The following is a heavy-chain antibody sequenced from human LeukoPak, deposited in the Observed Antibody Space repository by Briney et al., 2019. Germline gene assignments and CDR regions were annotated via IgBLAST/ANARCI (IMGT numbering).Heavy chain of an antibody. CDR2: IYYSGST. V-gene: IGHV4-59*04. Sequence: SETLSLTCTVSGGSISSNYWSWIRQPPGKGLEWMGTIYYSGSTYYTHYNPSLKSRVTISVDTSKNQFSLKLSSVTAADTAVYYCASYYGGNSVFDYWGQGTLVTVSS. D-gene: IGHD4-23*01. J-gene: IGHJ4*02. CDR3: ASYYGGNSVFDY. CDR1: GGSISSNY.